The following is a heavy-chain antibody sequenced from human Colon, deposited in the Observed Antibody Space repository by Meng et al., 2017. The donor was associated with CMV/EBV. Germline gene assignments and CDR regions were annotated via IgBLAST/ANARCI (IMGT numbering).Heavy chain of an antibody. V-gene: IGHV4-39*07. CDR3: ARDWVVGVITVNTYGWFDP. D-gene: IGHD4-11*01. CDR2: IYYNGTT. CDR1: GGSIRISTYY. J-gene: IGHJ5*02. Sequence: SETLSLTCTVSGGSIRISTYYWAWIRQPPGRGLEWIGSIYYNGTTYHNPSLKSRVSISVDTSKNQFSLKLGSVTAADTAVYYCARDWVVGVITVNTYGWFDPWGQGTLVTVSS.